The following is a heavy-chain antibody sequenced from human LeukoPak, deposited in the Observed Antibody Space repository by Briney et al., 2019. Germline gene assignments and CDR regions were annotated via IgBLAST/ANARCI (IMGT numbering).Heavy chain of an antibody. Sequence: SETLSLTCTVSGGSISSYYWSWIRQPPGKGLEWIGYIYYSGSTNYNPSLKSRVTISVDTSKNQFSLKLSPVTAADTAVYYCARLADCGGDCYPYFDYWGQGTLVTVSS. J-gene: IGHJ4*02. V-gene: IGHV4-59*08. CDR1: GGSISSYY. CDR2: IYYSGST. D-gene: IGHD2-21*02. CDR3: ARLADCGGDCYPYFDY.